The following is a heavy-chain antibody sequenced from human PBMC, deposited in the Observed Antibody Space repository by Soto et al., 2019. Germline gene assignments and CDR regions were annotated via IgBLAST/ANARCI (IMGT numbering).Heavy chain of an antibody. Sequence: PSDTLSLTCAVSSGSISSGGYSWILIRHPPGKGLEWIGYIYHSGSTYYNPSLKSRVTISVDRSKNQFSLKLSSVTAADTAVYYCARAGMVATDYFEYWGQGTLVTVSS. D-gene: IGHD5-12*01. CDR1: SGSISSGGYS. CDR3: ARAGMVATDYFEY. CDR2: IYHSGST. J-gene: IGHJ4*02. V-gene: IGHV4-30-2*01.